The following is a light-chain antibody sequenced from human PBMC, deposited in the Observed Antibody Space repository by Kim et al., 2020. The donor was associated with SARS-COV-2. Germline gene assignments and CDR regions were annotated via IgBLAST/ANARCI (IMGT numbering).Light chain of an antibody. V-gene: IGLV2-14*03. J-gene: IGLJ2*01. CDR1: SSDIGGYNY. CDR3: SSYTGSSSVI. Sequence: GQSITISCTGGSSDIGGYNYVSWYQQHPGKAPKLMIYSVSNRPSGVSNRFSGSKSGYTASLTISGLQAEDEADYYCSSYTGSSSVIFGGGTQLTV. CDR2: SVS.